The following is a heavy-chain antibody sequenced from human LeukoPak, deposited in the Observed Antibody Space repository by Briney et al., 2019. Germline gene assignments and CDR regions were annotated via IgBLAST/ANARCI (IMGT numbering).Heavy chain of an antibody. V-gene: IGHV4-59*01. CDR3: ARGRSVRYFDWLSDYYYGMDV. CDR1: GGSISSYY. J-gene: IGHJ6*02. Sequence: SETLSLTCTVSGGSISSYYWSWIRQPPGKGLEWIGYIYYSGSTNYNPSLKSRVTISVDTSKNQFSLKLSSVTAADTAVYYCARGRSVRYFDWLSDYYYGMDVWGQGTTVTVSS. CDR2: IYYSGST. D-gene: IGHD3-9*01.